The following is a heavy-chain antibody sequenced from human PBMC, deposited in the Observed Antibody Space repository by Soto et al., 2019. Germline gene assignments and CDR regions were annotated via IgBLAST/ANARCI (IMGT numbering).Heavy chain of an antibody. CDR2: IYYSGST. Sequence: QVQLQESGPGLVKPSETLSLTCTVSVSGGSVSTGVHYWSWIRQPPGKGLDWIGYIYYSGSTNYNPSVKSRVTISVDTSKNQFSLKLTSVTAADTAVYYCARGYYTSWYWFDRWGRGTLVTVSS. D-gene: IGHD6-13*01. V-gene: IGHV4-61*08. CDR1: GGSVSTGVHY. J-gene: IGHJ2*01. CDR3: ARGYYTSWYWFDR.